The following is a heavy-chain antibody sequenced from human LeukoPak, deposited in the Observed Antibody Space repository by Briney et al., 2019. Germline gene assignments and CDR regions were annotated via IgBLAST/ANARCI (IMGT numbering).Heavy chain of an antibody. J-gene: IGHJ3*02. Sequence: PSETLSLTCAVYGGSFSGYYWSWIRQPPGKGLEWIGETNHSGSTNYNPSLKSRVTISVDTSKNQFSLKLSSVTAADTAVYYCARGFWRVTPPFDIWGQGTRVTVSS. D-gene: IGHD5-18*01. CDR1: GGSFSGYY. V-gene: IGHV4-34*01. CDR3: ARGFWRVTPPFDI. CDR2: TNHSGST.